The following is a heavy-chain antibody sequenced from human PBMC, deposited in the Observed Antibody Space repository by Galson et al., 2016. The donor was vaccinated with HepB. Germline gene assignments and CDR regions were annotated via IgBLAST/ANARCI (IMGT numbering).Heavy chain of an antibody. CDR2: IYYDGNT. D-gene: IGHD3-3*01. Sequence: SETLSLTCTVSGDSISSSSYYWGWIRQPPGEGLEWIGTIYYDGNTYYNPSLKSRVTMSVDASKNQCSLNLSSVTAADTAVYYCARVGGFGVIIIVGDGNWFDPWGQGTLVTASS. CDR3: ARVGGFGVIIIVGDGNWFDP. V-gene: IGHV4-39*01. J-gene: IGHJ5*02. CDR1: GDSISSSSYY.